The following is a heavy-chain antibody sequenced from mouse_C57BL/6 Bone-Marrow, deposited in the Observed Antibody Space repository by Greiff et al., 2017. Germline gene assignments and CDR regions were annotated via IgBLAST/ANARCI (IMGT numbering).Heavy chain of an antibody. Sequence: VQLQQAGPELVKPGASVKISCKASGYSFTGYYMNWVKQSPEKRLEWIGEINPSTGGTTYNQKFKAKATLTVDKSSSTAYMQRKSLTSEDSAVYYCARHDYNARDYWGQGTSVTVSS. CDR1: GYSFTGYY. J-gene: IGHJ4*01. CDR3: ARHDYNARDY. V-gene: IGHV1-42*01. CDR2: INPSTGGT.